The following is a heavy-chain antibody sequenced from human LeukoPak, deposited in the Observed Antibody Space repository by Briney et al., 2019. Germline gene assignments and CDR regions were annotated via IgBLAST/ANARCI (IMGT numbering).Heavy chain of an antibody. D-gene: IGHD3-22*01. CDR2: ISYDGSNK. CDR3: AREGYYDSRSYFDY. V-gene: IGHV3-30*03. CDR1: GFTFSSYG. Sequence: GGSLRLSCAASGFTFSSYGMHWVRQAPGKGLEWVAVISYDGSNKYYADSVKGRFTISRDNSKNTLYLQMNSLRAEDTAVYYCAREGYYDSRSYFDYWGQGTLVTVSS. J-gene: IGHJ4*02.